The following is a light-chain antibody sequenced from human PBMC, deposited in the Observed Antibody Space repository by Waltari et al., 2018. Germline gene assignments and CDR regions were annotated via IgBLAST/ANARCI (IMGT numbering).Light chain of an antibody. Sequence: QSVLTQPPSISGAPGQRVTIPCTGSSSNIGADFAVHWYQQLPGTVPKLLIFENKYRPSGVPDRLSGSKSGTSASLASTGLQPEDEGDYYCQSYDSTLRGSLFGGGTKLTVL. V-gene: IGLV1-40*01. CDR2: ENK. J-gene: IGLJ2*01. CDR1: SSNIGADFA. CDR3: QSYDSTLRGSL.